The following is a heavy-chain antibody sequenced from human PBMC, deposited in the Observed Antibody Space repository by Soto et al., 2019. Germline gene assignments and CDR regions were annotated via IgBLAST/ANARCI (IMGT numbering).Heavy chain of an antibody. D-gene: IGHD3-22*01. Sequence: TLSLTCTVSGASISSHYWSWIRQAPGKGLEWIANINYNGNTNYNPSLKSRVTISVDTSKNQFSLTVISVTAADTAVYYCAGGGSIVVVTRRLMDVWVRGTTVTVSS. CDR1: GASISSHY. V-gene: IGHV4-59*08. J-gene: IGHJ6*03. CDR2: INYNGNT. CDR3: AGGGSIVVVTRRLMDV.